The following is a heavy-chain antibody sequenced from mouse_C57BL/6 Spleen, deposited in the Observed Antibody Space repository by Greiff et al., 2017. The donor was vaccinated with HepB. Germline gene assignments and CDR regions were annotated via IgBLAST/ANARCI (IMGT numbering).Heavy chain of an antibody. Sequence: EVQLQESGPELVKPGASVKISCKASGYSFTDYNMNWVKQRNGKSLEWIGVINPNYGTTSYNQKFKGKAILTVDKSSSTAYMQLNSLTSEDSAVYYCARAHYGSSYLFAYWGQGTLVTVSA. D-gene: IGHD1-1*01. CDR2: INPNYGTT. V-gene: IGHV1-39*01. J-gene: IGHJ3*01. CDR1: GYSFTDYN. CDR3: ARAHYGSSYLFAY.